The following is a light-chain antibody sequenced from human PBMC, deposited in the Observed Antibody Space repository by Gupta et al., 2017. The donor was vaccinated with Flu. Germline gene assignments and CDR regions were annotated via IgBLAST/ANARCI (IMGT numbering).Light chain of an antibody. V-gene: IGLV3-19*01. Sequence: QTVRITCQGDSRRNSYASWYHHKPGQDPVLVIYAKNIRPSGIPDRFSGSSSGNTVSLTITGAQAEDEADYYCNSRDSTDNHQAVFGGGTKLTVL. J-gene: IGLJ2*01. CDR2: AKN. CDR3: NSRDSTDNHQAV. CDR1: SRRNSY.